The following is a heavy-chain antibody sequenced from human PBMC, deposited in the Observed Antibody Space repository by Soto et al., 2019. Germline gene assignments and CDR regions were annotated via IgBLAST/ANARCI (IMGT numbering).Heavy chain of an antibody. CDR2: IYDSGST. J-gene: IGHJ4*02. D-gene: IGHD2-8*01. V-gene: IGHV4-59*12. CDR1: GGSISSSY. CDR3: ARGYCSNGECSKPFDF. Sequence: SETLSLTCTVSGGSISSSYWSWIRQPPGKGLEWIGYIYDSGSTYYNSSLKSRVTMSVDTSKNQFSLKLNSVTAEDTAEYYCARGYCSNGECSKPFDFWGQGTLVTVSS.